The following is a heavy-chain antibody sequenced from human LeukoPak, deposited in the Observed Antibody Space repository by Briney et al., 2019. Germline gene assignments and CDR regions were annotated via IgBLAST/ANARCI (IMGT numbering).Heavy chain of an antibody. Sequence: PGGSLRLSCAASGFTFSSYEMNWVRQAPGKGLEWVSYIGSSGSTIYYADSVRGRFTISRDNAKNSLYLQMNSLRAEDTAVYYCARDGTVTTLIYYYYMDVWGKGTTVTVSS. CDR1: GFTFSSYE. J-gene: IGHJ6*03. D-gene: IGHD4-17*01. CDR2: IGSSGSTI. V-gene: IGHV3-48*03. CDR3: ARDGTVTTLIYYYYMDV.